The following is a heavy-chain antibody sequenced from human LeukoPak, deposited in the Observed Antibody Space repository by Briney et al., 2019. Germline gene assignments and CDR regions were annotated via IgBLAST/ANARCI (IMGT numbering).Heavy chain of an antibody. CDR2: IFTSGST. CDR1: GGSISSYY. V-gene: IGHV4-4*07. Sequence: SETLSLTCAVSGGSISSYYWSWIRQPAGKGLEWIGRIFTSGSTNYNASLRSRVTMSVATSKNQFSLKLSSVTAADTAVYYCARGYNWVSLTRNFYYMDVWGKGTTVTVPS. J-gene: IGHJ6*03. CDR3: ARGYNWVSLTRNFYYMDV. D-gene: IGHD1-20*01.